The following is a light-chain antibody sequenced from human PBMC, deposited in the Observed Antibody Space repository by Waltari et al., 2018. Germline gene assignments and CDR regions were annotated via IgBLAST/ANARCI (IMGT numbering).Light chain of an antibody. CDR1: SADIGTYNL. J-gene: IGLJ3*02. CDR3: SSFESSRTWV. V-gene: IGLV2-23*02. CDR2: EVT. Sequence: QSALTHPAPVSGSPGQSITIPCSGTSADIGTYNLVAWYQQLPGNAPKLVIYEVTERPSELSNRFSGSKSGNTASLTISGLQAEDEADYYCSSFESSRTWVFGGGTKLTVL.